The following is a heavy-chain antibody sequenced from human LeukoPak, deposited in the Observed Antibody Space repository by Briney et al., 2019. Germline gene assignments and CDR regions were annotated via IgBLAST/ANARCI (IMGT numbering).Heavy chain of an antibody. CDR3: AISSIAVAGTQH. D-gene: IGHD6-19*01. CDR1: GGSISSYY. J-gene: IGHJ1*01. Sequence: SETLSLTCTVSGGSISSYYWSWIRQPAGKGLEWIGRIYTSGSTNYNPSLKGRVTMSVDTSKNQFSLKLSSVTAADTAVYYCAISSIAVAGTQHWGQGTLVTVSS. V-gene: IGHV4-4*07. CDR2: IYTSGST.